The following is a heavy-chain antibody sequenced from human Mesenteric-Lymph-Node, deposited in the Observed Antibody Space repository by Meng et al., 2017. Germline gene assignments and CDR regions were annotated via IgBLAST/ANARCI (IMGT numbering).Heavy chain of an antibody. D-gene: IGHD1-26*01. V-gene: IGHV1-18*01. J-gene: IGHJ4*02. CDR1: GYTFTSYG. CDR2: ISAYNGNT. CDR3: ATDRAGGRYFDY. Sequence: QVQLVQSGAEVKKPGASVKVSCKASGYTFTSYGISWVRQAPGQGLEWMGWISAYNGNTNYAQKFQGRVTMTEDTSTDTAYMELSSLRSEDTAVYYCATDRAGGRYFDYWGQGTLVTVSS.